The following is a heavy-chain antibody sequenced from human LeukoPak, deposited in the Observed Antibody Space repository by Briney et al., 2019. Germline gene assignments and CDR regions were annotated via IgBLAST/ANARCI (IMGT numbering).Heavy chain of an antibody. CDR1: GFTFSNFA. CDR3: ARGHRRTVFGVVIRTLGAFDI. V-gene: IGHV3-30*04. CDR2: VSSDGSKK. Sequence: GGSLRLSCAASGFTFSNFAIHWVRQAPDKGLEWVAVVSSDGSKKYYADSMKGRFIISRDNSKNTLSLQMNSLRTDDTAVYYCARGHRRTVFGVVIRTLGAFDIWGQGTMVTVSS. J-gene: IGHJ3*02. D-gene: IGHD3-3*01.